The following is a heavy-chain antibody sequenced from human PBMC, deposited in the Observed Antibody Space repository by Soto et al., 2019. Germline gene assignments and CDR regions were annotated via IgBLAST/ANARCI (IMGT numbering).Heavy chain of an antibody. D-gene: IGHD4-17*01. CDR2: INSDGSST. V-gene: IGHV3-74*01. J-gene: IGHJ3*02. CDR3: ARDAPKVFYGDPIDDAFDI. Sequence: GGSLRLSCAASGFTFSSYWMHWVRQAPGKGLVWVSRINSDGSSTSYADSVKGRFTISRDNAKNTLYLQMNSLRAEDTAVYYCARDAPKVFYGDPIDDAFDIWGQGTMVT. CDR1: GFTFSSYW.